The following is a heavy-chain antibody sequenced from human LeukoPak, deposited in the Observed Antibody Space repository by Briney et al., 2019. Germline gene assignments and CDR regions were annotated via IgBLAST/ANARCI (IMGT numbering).Heavy chain of an antibody. CDR1: GGSISSSDYY. CDR2: IYYSGST. CDR3: AREGYYYYMDV. Sequence: SETLSLTCTVSGGSISSSDYYWSWIRQPPGKGLEWIGYIYYSGSTYYNPSLKSRVTISVDTSKNQFSLKLSSVTAADTAVYYCAREGYYYYMDVWGKGTTVTVSS. J-gene: IGHJ6*03. V-gene: IGHV4-30-4*08.